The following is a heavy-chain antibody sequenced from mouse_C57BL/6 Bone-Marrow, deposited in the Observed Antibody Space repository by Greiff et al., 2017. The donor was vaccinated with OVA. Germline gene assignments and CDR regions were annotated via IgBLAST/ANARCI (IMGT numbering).Heavy chain of an antibody. CDR2: ISYDGSN. J-gene: IGHJ1*03. Sequence: VQLQQSGPGLVKPSQSLSLTCSVTGYSITSGYYWHWIRQFPGNKLEWMGYISYDGSNNYNPSLKNRISITRDTSKNQFFLKLNSVTTEDTATYYCARDYGSSYWYFDVWGTGTTVTVSS. CDR1: GYSITSGYY. V-gene: IGHV3-6*01. CDR3: ARDYGSSYWYFDV. D-gene: IGHD1-1*01.